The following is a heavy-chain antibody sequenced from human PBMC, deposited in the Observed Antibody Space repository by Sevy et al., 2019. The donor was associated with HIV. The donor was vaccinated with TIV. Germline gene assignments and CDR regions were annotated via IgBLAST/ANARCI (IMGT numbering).Heavy chain of an antibody. CDR1: GFTFSKYS. D-gene: IGHD2-8*01. J-gene: IGHJ4*02. CDR2: LSFGCGEI. CDR3: AREGCTKPHDY. Sequence: GGSLRLSCAASGFTFSKYSMSWVRQPPGKGLEWVSTLSFGCGEINYEDSVQGRFTISRDNSKSSVYLQMNNLRPEDTAVYYCAREGCTKPHDYWGQGTLVTVSS. V-gene: IGHV3-23*01.